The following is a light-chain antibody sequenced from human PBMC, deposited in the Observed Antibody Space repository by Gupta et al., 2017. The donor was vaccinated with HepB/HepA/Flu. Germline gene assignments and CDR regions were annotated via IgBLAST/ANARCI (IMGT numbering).Light chain of an antibody. CDR3: QQYNNWPPVT. J-gene: IGKJ3*01. CDR1: QSVSSN. CDR2: GAS. Sequence: EIVMTQSPATLSVSPGERATLSCRASQSVSSNLAWYQQKPGQAPRLLIYGASTRATGIPARFSGSGSGTEFTLTISSLQSGDFAVYYCQQYNNWPPVTFGPGTKVDIK. V-gene: IGKV3-15*01.